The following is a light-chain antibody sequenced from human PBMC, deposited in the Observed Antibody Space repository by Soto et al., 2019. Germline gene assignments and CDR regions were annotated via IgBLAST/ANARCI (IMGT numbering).Light chain of an antibody. CDR2: CAS. J-gene: IGKJ4*02. CDR1: QSVLYSSNNKNY. CDR3: QQYNSTPLT. V-gene: IGKV4-1*01. Sequence: DIVMTQSPASLAVSLGERATINCKSSQSVLYSSNNKNYLAWYQQTTGQPPNLLTYCASTRASVGPERFSGSGSGTDFTLTISSLQAEVVAVYYCQQYNSTPLTFGGGTKVEIK.